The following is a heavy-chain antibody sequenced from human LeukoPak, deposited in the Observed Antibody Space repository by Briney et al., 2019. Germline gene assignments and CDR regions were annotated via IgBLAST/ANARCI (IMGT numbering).Heavy chain of an antibody. CDR1: GYTFSTYG. D-gene: IGHD5-12*01. CDR3: ARDLIVATNRPPVLEY. J-gene: IGHJ4*02. V-gene: IGHV1-18*01. CDR2: ISAYNGNT. Sequence: ASVKVSCKASGYTFSTYGISWLRQAPGQGLEWMGWISAYNGNTSYAQKLQGRVTMTTDTSTSTAYMELRSLRSDDTAVYYCARDLIVATNRPPVLEYWGQGTLVTVSS.